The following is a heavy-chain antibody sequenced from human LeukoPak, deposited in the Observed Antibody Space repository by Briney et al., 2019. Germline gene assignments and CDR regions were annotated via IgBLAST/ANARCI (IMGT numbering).Heavy chain of an antibody. CDR3: ARERYYGMDV. CDR1: GGTFSSYA. V-gene: IGHV3-30-3*01. CDR2: ISYDGSNK. J-gene: IGHJ6*02. Sequence: SCKASGGTFSSYAMHWVRQAPGKGLEWVAVISYDGSNKYYADSVKGRFTISRDNSKNTLYLQMNSLRAEDTAVYYCARERYYGMDVWGQGTTDTVSS.